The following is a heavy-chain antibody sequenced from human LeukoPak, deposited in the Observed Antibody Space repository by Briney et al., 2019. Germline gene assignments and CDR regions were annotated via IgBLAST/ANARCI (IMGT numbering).Heavy chain of an antibody. CDR2: IYHSGST. Sequence: SETLSLTCTVSGYSISSGYYWGWIQQPPGKGLDWIGSIYHSGSTYYNPSLKSRVTISVDTSKNQFSLKLSSVTAADTAVYYCARDRSQKDIVVVPAFDYWGQGTLVTVSS. D-gene: IGHD2-2*01. J-gene: IGHJ4*02. CDR3: ARDRSQKDIVVVPAFDY. CDR1: GYSISSGYY. V-gene: IGHV4-38-2*02.